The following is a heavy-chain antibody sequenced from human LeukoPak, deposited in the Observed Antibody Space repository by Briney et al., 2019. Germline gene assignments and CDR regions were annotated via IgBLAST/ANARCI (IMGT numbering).Heavy chain of an antibody. CDR3: VRGSGGRSWYDY. CDR1: GLTVSGNY. J-gene: IGHJ4*02. CDR2: LYSGGGT. V-gene: IGHV3-66*01. Sequence: GGSLRLSCAASGLTVSGNYMSWVRQSPEKRLEGVAILYSGGGTVYADSVKGRFTISRDDSKNTLFLQMNSLRVEDTAVYYCVRGSGGRSWYDYWGQGTPVAVS. D-gene: IGHD6-13*01.